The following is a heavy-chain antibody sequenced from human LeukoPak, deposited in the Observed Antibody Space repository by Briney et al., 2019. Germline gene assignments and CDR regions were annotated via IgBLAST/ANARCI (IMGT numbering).Heavy chain of an antibody. CDR3: ARRVLRRGYSGYEGLDY. J-gene: IGHJ4*02. CDR2: IIPIFGTA. D-gene: IGHD5-12*01. Sequence: SVKVSCKASGYTFTGYYRHWVRQAPGQGLEWMGGIIPIFGTANYAQKFQGRVTITADESTSTAYMELSSLRSEDTAVYYCARRVLRRGYSGYEGLDYWGQGTLVTVST. CDR1: GYTFTGYY. V-gene: IGHV1-69*13.